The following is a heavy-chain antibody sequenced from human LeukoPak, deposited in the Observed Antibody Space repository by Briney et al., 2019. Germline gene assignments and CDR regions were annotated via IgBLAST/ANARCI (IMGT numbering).Heavy chain of an antibody. V-gene: IGHV1-18*01. D-gene: IGHD1-26*01. CDR1: GYTFTSYA. CDR2: ISAYNGNT. J-gene: IGHJ4*02. CDR3: ARPSIVGATGVPYYFDY. Sequence: ASVKVSCKASGYTFTSYAMHWVRQAPGQRLEWMGWISAYNGNTNYAQKLQGRVTMTTDTSTSTAYMELRSLRSDDTAVYYCARPSIVGATGVPYYFDYWGQGTLVTASS.